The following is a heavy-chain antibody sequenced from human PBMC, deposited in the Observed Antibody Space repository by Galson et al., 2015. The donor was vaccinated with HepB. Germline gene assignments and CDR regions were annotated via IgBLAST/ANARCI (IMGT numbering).Heavy chain of an antibody. Sequence: SLRLSCAASGFTFSSYTLSWVRQAPGKGLEWVSGISGSGGGTYYADSVRGRFIISRDNSKNTLYVQMNSLRAVDTAVYYCASASYDFWSGFHLWGQGTLVTVSS. CDR1: GFTFSSYT. D-gene: IGHD3-3*01. CDR3: ASASYDFWSGFHL. CDR2: ISGSGGGT. V-gene: IGHV3-23*01. J-gene: IGHJ5*02.